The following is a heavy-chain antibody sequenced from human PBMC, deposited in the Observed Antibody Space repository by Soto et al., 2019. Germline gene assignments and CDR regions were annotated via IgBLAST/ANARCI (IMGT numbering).Heavy chain of an antibody. V-gene: IGHV3-15*01. D-gene: IGHD3-16*01. CDR1: GFTFSNAW. CDR2: IKSKTAGGTT. Sequence: EVQLVESGGGLVKPGGSLRLSCAASGFTFSNAWMSWVRQAPGKGLEWVGRIKSKTAGGTTDYAAPVKGRFTISRDDSKNTLYLQMNSLKTEDTAVYYCTTASYYDYIWFSLDYYYYYMDVWGKGTTVTVSS. J-gene: IGHJ6*03. CDR3: TTASYYDYIWFSLDYYYYYMDV.